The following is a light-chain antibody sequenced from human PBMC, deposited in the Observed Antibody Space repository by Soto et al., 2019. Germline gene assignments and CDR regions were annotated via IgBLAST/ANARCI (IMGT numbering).Light chain of an antibody. V-gene: IGKV1-17*03. CDR3: VKHNSYPWK. Sequence: DIQITHSPSAMSASVGDGITITCRASQGIRSYLAWFQQKPGRVPKRLIYAASSLQSGVPSRFSGSGSGTEFTLTISSLQPEDFATYYCVKHNSYPWKFGQGTKVDIK. CDR1: QGIRSY. CDR2: AAS. J-gene: IGKJ1*01.